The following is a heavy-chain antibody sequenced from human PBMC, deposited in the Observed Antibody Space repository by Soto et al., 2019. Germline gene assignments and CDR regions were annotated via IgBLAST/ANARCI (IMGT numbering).Heavy chain of an antibody. CDR1: GGSISSGDYY. Sequence: QVQLQESGPGLVKPSQTLSLTCTVSGGSISSGDYYWSWIRQPPGKGLEWIGYIYYSGSTYYNPSVKSRVTISVDTSKNQFSLKLSSVTAADTAVYYSARYPLVPAAPFDPWGQGTMVTVSS. D-gene: IGHD2-2*01. V-gene: IGHV4-30-4*01. J-gene: IGHJ5*02. CDR2: IYYSGST. CDR3: ARYPLVPAAPFDP.